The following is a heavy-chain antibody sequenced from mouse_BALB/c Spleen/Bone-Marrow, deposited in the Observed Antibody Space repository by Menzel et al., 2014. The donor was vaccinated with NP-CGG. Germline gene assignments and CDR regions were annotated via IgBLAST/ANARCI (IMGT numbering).Heavy chain of an antibody. CDR2: ISSGSSTI. J-gene: IGHJ3*01. CDR3: ASRAY. V-gene: IGHV5-17*02. Sequence: EVKLVESGGGLVQPGGSRKLSCAASGFTFSSFGMHWVRQAPEKGLEWVAYISSGSSTIYYADTVKGRFTISRDNPKNTLFLQMTSLRSEDTAMYYCASRAYWGQGTLVTVPA. CDR1: GFTFSSFG.